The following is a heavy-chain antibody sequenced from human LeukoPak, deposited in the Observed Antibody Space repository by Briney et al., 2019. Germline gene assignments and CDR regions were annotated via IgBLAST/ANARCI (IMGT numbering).Heavy chain of an antibody. CDR2: IVLSGSPL. CDR3: ARKDFSSGSFSY. J-gene: IGHJ4*02. CDR1: GFPFTRFY. V-gene: IGHV3-11*04. Sequence: GSLSLSCAVPGFPFTRFYMSWIRPAPGKGLEWISYIVLSGSPLDYADSVRGRFTISRDNAKNSLYLELNSLRAEDTAVYYCARKDFSSGSFSYWGQGTLVTVSS. D-gene: IGHD3-22*01.